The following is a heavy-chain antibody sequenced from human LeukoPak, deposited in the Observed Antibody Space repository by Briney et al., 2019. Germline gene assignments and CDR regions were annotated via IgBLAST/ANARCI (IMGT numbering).Heavy chain of an antibody. CDR2: IYHSGST. V-gene: IGHV4-59*01. CDR1: GGSISTYY. Sequence: SETLSLTCTVSGGSISTYYWNWIRQPPGKGLEWIGYIYHSGSTNYNPSLQSRVTISVDTSKNQFSLNVNSVTAADTAVYYCARDRSLGLFDYWGQGTLVTVSS. D-gene: IGHD6-6*01. CDR3: ARDRSLGLFDY. J-gene: IGHJ4*02.